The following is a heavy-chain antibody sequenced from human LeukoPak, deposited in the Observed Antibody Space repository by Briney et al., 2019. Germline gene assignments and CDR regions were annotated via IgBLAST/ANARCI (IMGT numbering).Heavy chain of an antibody. CDR2: FDPEDGET. D-gene: IGHD1-26*01. Sequence: ASVKVSGKVSGYTLTELSMHWVRQAPGKGLEWMGGFDPEDGETIYAQKFQGRVTMTEDTSTDTAYMELSSLRSEDTAVYYCATAMGANDAFDIWGQGTMVTVSS. J-gene: IGHJ3*02. V-gene: IGHV1-24*01. CDR3: ATAMGANDAFDI. CDR1: GYTLTELS.